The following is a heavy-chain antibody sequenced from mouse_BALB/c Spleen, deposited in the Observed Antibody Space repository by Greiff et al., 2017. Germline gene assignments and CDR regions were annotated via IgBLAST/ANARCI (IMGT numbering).Heavy chain of an antibody. D-gene: IGHD3-3*01. Sequence: VQLQQPGAELVKPGTSVKLSCKASGYNFTSYWINWVKLRPGQGLEWIGDIYPGSGSTNYTEKFKSKATLTVDTSSSTAYMQLSSLASEDSALDYCALGYAMDDWGQGTSVTVSS. CDR2: IYPGSGST. V-gene: IGHV1-55*01. J-gene: IGHJ4*01. CDR1: GYNFTSYW. CDR3: ALGYAMDD.